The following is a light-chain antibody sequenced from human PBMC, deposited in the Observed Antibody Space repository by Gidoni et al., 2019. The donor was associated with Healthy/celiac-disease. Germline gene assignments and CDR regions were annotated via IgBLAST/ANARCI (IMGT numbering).Light chain of an antibody. V-gene: IGKV2-28*01. CDR1: HSLLHSNGYNY. Sequence: DIVMTQFPLSLPVTPGEPASISFRSSHSLLHSNGYNYLDWYLQKPGQSPQLLIYLGSNRASGVPDRFSGSGSGTDFTLKISKVEAEDVGVYYCMQALQTPRTFGPGTKVDIK. CDR2: LGS. J-gene: IGKJ3*01. CDR3: MQALQTPRT.